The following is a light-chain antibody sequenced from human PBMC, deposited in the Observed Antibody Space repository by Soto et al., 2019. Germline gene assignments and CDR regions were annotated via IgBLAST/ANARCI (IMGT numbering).Light chain of an antibody. CDR3: CSHAGGYTWV. V-gene: IGLV2-11*01. CDR2: DVT. CDR1: SRDVGAYNY. Sequence: QSALSQPRSMSESPGQSVTISCSGTSRDVGAYNYVSWYQHHPVKSPKLMIYDVTRRPSGVPDRFSGSKSGNTASLTISGLQTEDEAAYYCCSHAGGYTWVFGGGTKLTVL. J-gene: IGLJ3*02.